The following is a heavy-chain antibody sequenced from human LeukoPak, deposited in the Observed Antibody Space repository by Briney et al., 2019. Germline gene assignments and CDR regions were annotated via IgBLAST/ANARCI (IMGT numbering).Heavy chain of an antibody. CDR2: MYYSGST. J-gene: IGHJ3*02. CDR1: GGSISSYY. V-gene: IGHV4-59*05. CDR3: ARGLRRDGYNDAFDI. Sequence: PSETLSLTCTVSGGSISSYYWSWIRQPPGKGLEWIGSMYYSGSTYYNPSLKSRVTISIDTSKNQFSLKLSSVTAADTAVYYCARGLRRDGYNDAFDIWGQGTMVTVSS. D-gene: IGHD5-24*01.